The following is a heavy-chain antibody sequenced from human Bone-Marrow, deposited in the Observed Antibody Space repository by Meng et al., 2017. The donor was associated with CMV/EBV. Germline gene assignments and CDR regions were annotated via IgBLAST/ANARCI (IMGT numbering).Heavy chain of an antibody. D-gene: IGHD6-19*01. Sequence: QVQLVEHGADEREHGASVKASCKASCYPFTGHCISWVRQAAGQGLEWMGWISAYNGTTSYAKKLQGRVTMTTDTATSTAYMELRSLRSDDTAVYYCARREGRIAVAAGYWGQGTLVTVSS. V-gene: IGHV1-18*01. CDR3: ARREGRIAVAAGY. CDR1: CYPFTGHC. CDR2: ISAYNGTT. J-gene: IGHJ4*02.